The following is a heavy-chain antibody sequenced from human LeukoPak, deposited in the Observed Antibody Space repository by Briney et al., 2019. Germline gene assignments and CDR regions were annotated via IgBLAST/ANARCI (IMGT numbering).Heavy chain of an antibody. CDR3: ARDPVTVTNYYGMDV. CDR2: VNSDGSEG. CDR1: GFTFSGFW. J-gene: IGHJ6*02. Sequence: PGGSLRLSCAVSGFTFSGFWMSWSRQAPGKGLEWVASVNSDGSEGYYADVVKGRFTISRDNAKNSLYLQINSLRAEDTAVYYCARDPVTVTNYYGMDVWGQGTTVTVSS. D-gene: IGHD4-17*01. V-gene: IGHV3-7*03.